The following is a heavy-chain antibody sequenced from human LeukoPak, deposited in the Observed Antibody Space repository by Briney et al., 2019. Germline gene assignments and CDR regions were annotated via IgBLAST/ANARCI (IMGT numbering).Heavy chain of an antibody. D-gene: IGHD3-22*01. CDR2: MYHSGTT. Sequence: SETLSLTCAVCGGSISSCGYSWSWIRQPPGKGLEWIGYMYHSGTTHYNPSLKSRVTISVDRSKNQFSLKLSSVTAADTAVYYCVRGYYYDSSAYLVRAFDIWSQGTMVTVSS. CDR3: VRGYYYDSSAYLVRAFDI. CDR1: GGSISSCGYS. V-gene: IGHV4-30-2*01. J-gene: IGHJ3*02.